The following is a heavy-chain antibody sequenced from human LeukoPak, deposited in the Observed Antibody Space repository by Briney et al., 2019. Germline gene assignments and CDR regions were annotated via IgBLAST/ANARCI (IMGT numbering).Heavy chain of an antibody. D-gene: IGHD3-22*01. CDR1: GFTFSSYW. Sequence: HPGGSLRLSCAASGFTFSSYWMSWVRQAPGKGLEWVANIKQDGSEKYYVDSVKVRFTISRDNAKNSLYLQMNSLRAEDTAVYYCVRDLYRIVVVPHYFDYWGQGTLVTVSS. CDR3: VRDLYRIVVVPHYFDY. J-gene: IGHJ4*02. V-gene: IGHV3-7*01. CDR2: IKQDGSEK.